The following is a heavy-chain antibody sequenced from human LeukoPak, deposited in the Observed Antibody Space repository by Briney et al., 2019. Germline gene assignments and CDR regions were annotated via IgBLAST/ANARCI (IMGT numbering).Heavy chain of an antibody. CDR3: VRDFRSADY. V-gene: IGHV3-74*01. CDR1: GFTFSSYG. Sequence: GGSLRLSCAASGFTFSSYGMHWVRQAPGKGLEWVSRICPDGTGISYADSVKARFTTSRDNAKNTVYLQMNSLREEDTAVYYCVRDFRSADYWGQGTLVTVSS. CDR2: ICPDGTGI. J-gene: IGHJ4*02.